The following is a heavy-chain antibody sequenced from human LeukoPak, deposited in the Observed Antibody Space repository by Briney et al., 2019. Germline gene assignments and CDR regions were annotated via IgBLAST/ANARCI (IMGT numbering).Heavy chain of an antibody. CDR3: ARQATHDYGDPSYWYFDL. V-gene: IGHV4-39*01. CDR2: IHYSGRT. CDR1: RASISSSNYY. Sequence: SETLSLTCTVSRASISSSNYYWGWIRQPPGKGLECIGSIHYSGRTYYNPSLKSRVTIFVDTSKNQFSLKLSSVTAADTAVYYCARQATHDYGDPSYWYFDLWGRGTRVTVSS. J-gene: IGHJ2*01. D-gene: IGHD4-17*01.